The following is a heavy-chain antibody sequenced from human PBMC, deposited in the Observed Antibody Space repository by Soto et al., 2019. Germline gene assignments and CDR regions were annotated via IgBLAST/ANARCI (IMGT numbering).Heavy chain of an antibody. CDR1: GGSISSYY. V-gene: IGHV4-59*01. D-gene: IGHD3-3*01. CDR2: IYYSGST. J-gene: IGHJ4*02. CDR3: ARSGIYDFWSGYGFIDY. Sequence: SETLSLTCTVSGGSISSYYWSWIRQPPGKGLEWIGYIYYSGSTNYNPSLKSRVTISVDTSKNQFSMKLSSVTAADTAVYYCARSGIYDFWSGYGFIDYGGQGTLVTVS.